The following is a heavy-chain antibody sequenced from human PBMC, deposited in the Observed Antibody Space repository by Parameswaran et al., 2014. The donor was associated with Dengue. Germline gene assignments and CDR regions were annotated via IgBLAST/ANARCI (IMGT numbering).Heavy chain of an antibody. CDR2: IWYDGSNK. D-gene: IGHD2-8*01. J-gene: IGHJ6*02. CDR3: ARDTVRGIVLMVYAIPSGMDV. Sequence: WIRQPPGKGLEWVAVIWYDGSNKYYADSVKGRFTISRDNSKNTLYLQMNSLRAEDTAVYYCARDTVRGIVLMVYAIPSGMDVWGQGTTVTVSS. V-gene: IGHV3-33*01.